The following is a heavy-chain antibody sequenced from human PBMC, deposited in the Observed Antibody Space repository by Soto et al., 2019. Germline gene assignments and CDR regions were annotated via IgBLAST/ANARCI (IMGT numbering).Heavy chain of an antibody. D-gene: IGHD2-2*01. CDR3: ARYQIYCSSTSCYYWFVP. J-gene: IGHJ5*02. Sequence: PSETLSLTCAVYGGSFSGYYWSWIRQPPGKGLEWIGEINHSGSTNYNPSLKSRVTISVDTSKNQFSLKLSSVTAADTAVYYCARYQIYCSSTSCYYWFVPWGQGTMVTVSS. V-gene: IGHV4-34*01. CDR2: INHSGST. CDR1: GGSFSGYY.